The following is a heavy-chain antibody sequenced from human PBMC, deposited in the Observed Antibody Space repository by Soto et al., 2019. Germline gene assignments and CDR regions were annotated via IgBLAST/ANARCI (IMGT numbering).Heavy chain of an antibody. CDR1: GGSIRSYY. CDR3: ARDRGSD. D-gene: IGHD1-26*01. J-gene: IGHJ4*02. Sequence: QVQLQESGPGLVKPSETLSLTCTVSGGSIRSYYWSWIRQPPGKGLEWIGYISYSGSTNYNPSLQSRLTISIDTSKSQFSLNLSSVTAADTAVYYCARDRGSDWGQGTLVTVSS. CDR2: ISYSGST. V-gene: IGHV4-59*01.